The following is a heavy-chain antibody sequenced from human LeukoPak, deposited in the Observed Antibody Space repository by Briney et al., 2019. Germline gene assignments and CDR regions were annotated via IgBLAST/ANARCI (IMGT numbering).Heavy chain of an antibody. CDR2: IYYSGST. V-gene: IGHV4-39*01. D-gene: IGHD3-22*01. CDR3: ARRYSSGYHPWFDP. J-gene: IGHJ5*02. CDR1: GGSISSSSYY. Sequence: SETLSLTCTVSGGSISSSSYYWGWIRQSPGKGLEWIGSIYYSGSTYYNPSLKSRVTISVDTSKNQFSLKLSSVTAADTAVYYCARRYSSGYHPWFDPWGQGTLVTVSS.